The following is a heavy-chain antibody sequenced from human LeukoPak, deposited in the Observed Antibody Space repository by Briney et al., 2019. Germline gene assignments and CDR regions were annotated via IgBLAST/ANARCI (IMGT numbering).Heavy chain of an antibody. CDR3: ATDGVAVIWSRREIVAYALDI. J-gene: IGHJ3*02. CDR2: ISWNSGSI. Sequence: PGGSLRLSCAASGFTFDDYAMHWVRQAPGKGLEWVSGISWNSGSIGYADSVKGRLTISRDNAKNSLYLQMNSLRAEDTALYYCATDGVAVIWSRREIVAYALDIWGQGTMVTVSS. D-gene: IGHD3-3*01. V-gene: IGHV3-9*01. CDR1: GFTFDDYA.